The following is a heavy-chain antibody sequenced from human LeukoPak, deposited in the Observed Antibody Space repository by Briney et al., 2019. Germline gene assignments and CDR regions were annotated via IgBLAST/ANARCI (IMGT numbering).Heavy chain of an antibody. V-gene: IGHV3-30*02. J-gene: IGHJ4*02. CDR3: AKDHAAFGQVPAAFDY. Sequence: GGSLRLSCAASGFTFSSYGMHWVRQAPGKGLEWVAFIRYDGSNKYYADSVKGRFTISRDNSKNTLFLQMNSLRAEDTAVYYCAKDHAAFGQVPAAFDYWGQGTLVTVSS. D-gene: IGHD2-2*01. CDR2: IRYDGSNK. CDR1: GFTFSSYG.